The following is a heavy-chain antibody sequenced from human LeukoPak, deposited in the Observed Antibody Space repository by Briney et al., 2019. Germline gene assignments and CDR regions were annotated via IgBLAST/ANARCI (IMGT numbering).Heavy chain of an antibody. V-gene: IGHV1-69*01. D-gene: IGHD6-19*01. CDR3: ARFLEKVGWIYDAFDI. CDR1: GVTFSSYA. CDR2: IITIFGTA. J-gene: IGHJ3*02. Sequence: SVKVSCKASGVTFSSYAISWVRQAPGQGLEWMGGIITIFGTANYAQKFQGRVTITADESTSTAYMELSSLRSEDTAVYYCARFLEKVGWIYDAFDIWGQGTMVTVSS.